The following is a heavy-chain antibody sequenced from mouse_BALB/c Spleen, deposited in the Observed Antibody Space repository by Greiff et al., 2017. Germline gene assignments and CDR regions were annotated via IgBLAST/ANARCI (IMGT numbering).Heavy chain of an antibody. CDR2: IYPGSGST. D-gene: IGHD2-10*02. CDR1: GYTFTSYW. CDR3: ARSEYGNYRFAY. Sequence: LQQPGSELVRPGASVKLSCKASGYTFTSYWMHWVKQRHGQGLEWIGNIYPGSGSTNYDEKFKSKGTLTVDTSSSTAYMHLSSLTSEDSAVYYCARSEYGNYRFAYWGQGTLVTVSA. J-gene: IGHJ3*01. V-gene: IGHV1S22*01.